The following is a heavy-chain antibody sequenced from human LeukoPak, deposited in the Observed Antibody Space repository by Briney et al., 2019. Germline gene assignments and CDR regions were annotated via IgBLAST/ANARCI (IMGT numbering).Heavy chain of an antibody. D-gene: IGHD1-26*01. CDR2: INSGGNSI. J-gene: IGHJ4*02. V-gene: IGHV3-74*01. Sequence: GGSLRLSCAASGFTFSTYWMHWVRQAPGKGLVWVSRINSGGNSISYADSVKGRFTSSRDNAKNTLYLQMNSLRAEDTAVYYCARDDGSGAIDYWGQGTLVTVSS. CDR1: GFTFSTYW. CDR3: ARDDGSGAIDY.